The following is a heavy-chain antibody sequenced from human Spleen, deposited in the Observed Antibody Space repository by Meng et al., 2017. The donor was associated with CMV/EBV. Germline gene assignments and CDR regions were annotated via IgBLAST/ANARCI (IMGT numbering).Heavy chain of an antibody. CDR1: GFTFSSYA. Sequence: SCAASGFTFSSYAMSWVRQAPGKGLEWVSGISGSGGSTYYADSVKGRFTISRDNSKNTLYLQMYSLRAEDTAVYYCAKDDSGSYYGYWGQGTLVTVSS. J-gene: IGHJ4*02. V-gene: IGHV3-23*01. D-gene: IGHD1-26*01. CDR2: ISGSGGST. CDR3: AKDDSGSYYGY.